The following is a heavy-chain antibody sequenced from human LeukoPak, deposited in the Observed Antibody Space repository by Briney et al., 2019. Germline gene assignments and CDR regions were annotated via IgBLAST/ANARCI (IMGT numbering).Heavy chain of an antibody. J-gene: IGHJ4*02. D-gene: IGHD1-1*01. CDR2: ITGSGGST. V-gene: IGHV3-23*01. CDR1: GFTFSSYA. Sequence: GGSLRLSCAAPGFTFSSYAMTWVRQAPGKGLEWVSGITGSGGSTYYAASVKGRFTISRDNSKNTLYLQMNSLRAEDTAVYYCAKESTKYMNPRWGQGTLVTVSS. CDR3: AKESTKYMNPR.